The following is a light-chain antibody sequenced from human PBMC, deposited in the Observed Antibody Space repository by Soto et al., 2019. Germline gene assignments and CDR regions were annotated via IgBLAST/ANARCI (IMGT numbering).Light chain of an antibody. CDR3: QQYDNWPQT. Sequence: IVMTHSPATLSVSKRDRSTLWVSASQSVSSNLAWYQQKPGQAPRLLIYGASTRATGIPARFSGTGSGTDFTLTVSSLQSEDFAVYYCQQYDNWPQTFGQGTKVDIK. CDR2: GAS. CDR1: QSVSSN. J-gene: IGKJ1*01. V-gene: IGKV3-15*01.